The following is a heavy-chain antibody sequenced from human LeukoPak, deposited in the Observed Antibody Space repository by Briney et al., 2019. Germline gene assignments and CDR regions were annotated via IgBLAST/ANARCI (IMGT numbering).Heavy chain of an antibody. D-gene: IGHD1-14*01. J-gene: IGHJ4*02. CDR1: GSISSSDYF. Sequence: SETLSLTCAVSGSISSSDYFWAWIRQPPGQGLEWIGSIYYSGSTSTWTTSYSPSLKNRVTISPDTSNNQFSLKLTSVTAADTAVYYCARENRPRVVAYWGQGALVTVSS. V-gene: IGHV4-39*07. CDR2: IYYSGST. CDR3: ARENRPRVVAY.